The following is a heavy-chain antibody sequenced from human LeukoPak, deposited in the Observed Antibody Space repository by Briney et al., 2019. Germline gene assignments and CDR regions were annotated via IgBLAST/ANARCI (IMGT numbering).Heavy chain of an antibody. J-gene: IGHJ4*02. CDR3: ARGGIAVAGSIDY. V-gene: IGHV3-21*01. D-gene: IGHD6-19*01. Sequence: GGSLRLSCAASGFTFSSYSMNWVRQAPGKGLEWVSSISSSSSYIYYADSVKGRFTISRDNAKNSLYLQMNSLRAEDTAVYCCARGGIAVAGSIDYWGQGTLVTVSS. CDR2: ISSSSSYI. CDR1: GFTFSSYS.